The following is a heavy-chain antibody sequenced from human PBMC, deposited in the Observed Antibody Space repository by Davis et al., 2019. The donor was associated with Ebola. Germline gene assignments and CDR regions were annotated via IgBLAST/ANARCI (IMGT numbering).Heavy chain of an antibody. J-gene: IGHJ6*03. CDR3: ARVSLGGYYMDV. Sequence: PGGSLRLSCAASGYTFTGYYMHWVRQAPGQGLEWMGWINPNSGGTNYAQKFQGWVTMTRDTSISTAYMELSRLRSDDTAVYYCARVSLGGYYMDVWGKGTTVTVSS. V-gene: IGHV1-2*04. CDR2: INPNSGGT. CDR1: GYTFTGYY.